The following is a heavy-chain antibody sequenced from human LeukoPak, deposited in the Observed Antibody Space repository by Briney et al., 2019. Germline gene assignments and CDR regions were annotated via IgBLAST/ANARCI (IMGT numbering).Heavy chain of an antibody. J-gene: IGHJ4*02. Sequence: GGSLRLSCAASGFTFSSYSMNWVRQAPGKGLEWVSYISSSSSTIYYADSVKGRFTISRDNSKNTLYLQMNSLRAEDTAVYYCARDQLVVVPAAPGYWGQGTLVTVSS. CDR1: GFTFSSYS. CDR3: ARDQLVVVPAAPGY. V-gene: IGHV3-48*01. CDR2: ISSSSSTI. D-gene: IGHD2-2*01.